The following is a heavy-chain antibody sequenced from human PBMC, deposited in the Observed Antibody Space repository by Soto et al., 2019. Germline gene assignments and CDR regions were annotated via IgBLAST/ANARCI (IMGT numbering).Heavy chain of an antibody. CDR3: ARDESESGSYYNY. V-gene: IGHV3-66*01. D-gene: IGHD1-26*01. CDR2: IYSGSS. Sequence: EVQLVESGGGLVQPGGSLRLSCAASGFSVRSNYISWVRQAPGKGPEWVSVIYSGSSYYADSVKGRFTIFRDISENTLYLQMNSLMAEDTAVYYCARDESESGSYYNYWGQGTLVTVSS. J-gene: IGHJ4*02. CDR1: GFSVRSNY.